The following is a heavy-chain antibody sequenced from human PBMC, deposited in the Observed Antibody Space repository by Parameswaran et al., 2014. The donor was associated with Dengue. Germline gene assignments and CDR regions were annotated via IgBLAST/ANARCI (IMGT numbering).Heavy chain of an antibody. CDR1: GYTFTSYG. CDR2: ISAYNGNT. V-gene: IGHV1-18*01. D-gene: IGHD2-2*01. CDR3: ARSRSSTTNDAFDI. Sequence: PGASVKVSCKASGYTFTSYGISWVRQAPGQGLEWMGWISAYNGNTNYAQKLQGRVTMTTDTSTSTAYMELRSLRSDDTAVYYCARSRSSTTNDAFDIWGQGTMVTVSS. J-gene: IGHJ3*02.